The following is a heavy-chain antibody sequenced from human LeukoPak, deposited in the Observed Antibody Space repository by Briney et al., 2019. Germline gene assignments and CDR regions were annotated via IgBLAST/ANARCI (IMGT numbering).Heavy chain of an antibody. D-gene: IGHD3-22*01. CDR1: GFTFSSYW. J-gene: IGHJ3*02. CDR2: INSDGSST. V-gene: IGHV3-74*01. Sequence: PGGSLRLSCAASGFTFSSYWMHWVRQAPGKGLVWVSRINSDGSSTSYADSVKGRFTISRDNAKNTVYLQINSLRAEDTAVYYCAGYYDSSGYYRNQAFDIWGQGTMVTVSS. CDR3: AGYYDSSGYYRNQAFDI.